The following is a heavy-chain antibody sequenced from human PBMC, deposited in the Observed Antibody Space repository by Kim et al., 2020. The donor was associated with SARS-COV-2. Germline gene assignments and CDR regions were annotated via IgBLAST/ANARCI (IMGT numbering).Heavy chain of an antibody. Sequence: GGSLRLSCAASGFTFDDYAMHWVRQAPGKGLEWVSGISWNSGSIVYADSVKGRFIISRDNTENSLYLQMNSLRTEDTALYYCAKRGGSRSYSREGAFDFWGQGTMVTVSS. D-gene: IGHD3-10*01. V-gene: IGHV3-9*01. J-gene: IGHJ3*01. CDR1: GFTFDDYA. CDR2: ISWNSGSI. CDR3: AKRGGSRSYSREGAFDF.